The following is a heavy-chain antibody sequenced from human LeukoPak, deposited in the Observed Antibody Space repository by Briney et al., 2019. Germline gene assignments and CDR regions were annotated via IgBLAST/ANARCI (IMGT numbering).Heavy chain of an antibody. CDR2: ISGSADYI. CDR1: GFSFSTYS. CDR3: ARANWYSNY. J-gene: IGHJ4*02. Sequence: GGSLRLSCAASGFSFSTYSMSWVRQAPGKGLEWVSSISGSADYIHYADSVNGRFTISRDNAKNSLYLQMNSLRAEDTAVYYCARANWYSNYWGQGTLVTVSS. V-gene: IGHV3-21*01.